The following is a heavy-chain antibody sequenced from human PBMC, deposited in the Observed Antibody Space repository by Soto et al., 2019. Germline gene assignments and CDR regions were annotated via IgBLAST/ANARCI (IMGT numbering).Heavy chain of an antibody. CDR3: ARDAPGEAPY. CDR1: GGSITNGDYY. Sequence: QVQLQESGPGLVRPSQNLSLTCTVSGGSITNGDYYWNWIRQHPGKGLEWIGYINYRGTTFYNPSLKSRVFISVETSKNQFSLNLSSVTAADTAVYFCARDAPGEAPYWGQGTLVTVSS. D-gene: IGHD2-2*01. J-gene: IGHJ4*02. CDR2: INYRGTT. V-gene: IGHV4-31*03.